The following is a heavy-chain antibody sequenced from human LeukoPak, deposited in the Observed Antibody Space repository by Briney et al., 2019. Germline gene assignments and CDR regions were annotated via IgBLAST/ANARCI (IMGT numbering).Heavy chain of an antibody. J-gene: IGHJ4*02. CDR3: AREWAIAAAGDY. CDR2: INAGNGNT. V-gene: IGHV1-3*01. CDR1: GYTFTSYA. D-gene: IGHD6-13*01. Sequence: ASVKVSCKASGYTFTSYAMYWVRQAPGQRLEWMGWINAGNGNTKYSQKLQGRVTITRGTSASTAYMELSSLRSEDTAVYYCAREWAIAAAGDYWGQGTLVTVSS.